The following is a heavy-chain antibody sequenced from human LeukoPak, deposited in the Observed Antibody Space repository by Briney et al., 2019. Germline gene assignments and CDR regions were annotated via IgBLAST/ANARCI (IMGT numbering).Heavy chain of an antibody. CDR3: ARSVAASRDY. J-gene: IGHJ4*02. V-gene: IGHV3-48*03. CDR1: GFTFSSYE. D-gene: IGHD2-15*01. Sequence: RGGSLRLSCAASGFTFSSYEMNWVRQAPGAGLEWVSYISNSGSTIYYADSVKGRFTISRDNAKNSLYLQMNSLIAEDTALYYCARSVAASRDYWGQGTLVTVSS. CDR2: ISNSGSTI.